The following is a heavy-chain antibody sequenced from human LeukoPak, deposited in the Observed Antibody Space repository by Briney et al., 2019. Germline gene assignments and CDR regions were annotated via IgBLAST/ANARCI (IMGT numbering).Heavy chain of an antibody. CDR1: GGSFSGYY. Sequence: SETLSLTCAVYGGSFSGYYRSWIRQPPGKGLEWIGEINHSGSTNYNPSLKSRVTISVDTSKNQFSLKLSSVTAADTAVYYCARTPLWFGDKGNWFDPWGQGTLVTVSS. CDR2: INHSGST. J-gene: IGHJ5*02. V-gene: IGHV4-34*01. D-gene: IGHD3-10*01. CDR3: ARTPLWFGDKGNWFDP.